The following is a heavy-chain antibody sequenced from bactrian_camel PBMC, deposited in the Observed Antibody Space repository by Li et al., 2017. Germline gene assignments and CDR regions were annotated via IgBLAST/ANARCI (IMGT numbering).Heavy chain of an antibody. D-gene: IGHD3*01. CDR2: IHTRTGNT. CDR1: TTFYR. Sequence: QLVESGGNSALAGGSLILACATSTTFYRVTWFRQAPGKEREGVATIHTRTGNTVYGDSVRGRFTITLDNAKNTVYLQMNNLVPEDSAMYYCAADGYGLTQFSYKHWGQGTQVTVS. V-gene: IGHV3S25*01. CDR3: AADGYGLTQFSYKH. J-gene: IGHJ4*01.